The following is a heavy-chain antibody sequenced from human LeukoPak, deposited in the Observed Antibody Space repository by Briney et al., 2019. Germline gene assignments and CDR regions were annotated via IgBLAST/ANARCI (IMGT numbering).Heavy chain of an antibody. CDR1: GFTLSSFG. Sequence: GGPLSLSCAASGFTLSSFGLHWVRQAPGKGLEGVTFIRYDGSNIDSAASVKGRLTISRENSKNTLYLQMNSLRAEDTAVYYCAKLIQLERSVDAFDIWGQGTMVTVSS. V-gene: IGHV3-30*02. CDR3: AKLIQLERSVDAFDI. J-gene: IGHJ3*02. CDR2: IRYDGSNI. D-gene: IGHD1-1*01.